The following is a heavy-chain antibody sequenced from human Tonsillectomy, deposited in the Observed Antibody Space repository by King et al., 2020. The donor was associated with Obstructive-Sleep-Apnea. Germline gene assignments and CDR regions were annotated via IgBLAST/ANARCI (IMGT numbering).Heavy chain of an antibody. CDR2: IYYSGST. Sequence: QLQESGPGLVKPSETLSLTCTVSGGSISSSSYYWGWIRQPPGKGLEWIGSIYYSGSTYYNPSLKSRVTISVDTSKNQFSLKLSSVTAADTAVYYCASTAQGTASDWFDPWGQGTLVTVSS. J-gene: IGHJ5*02. CDR1: GGSISSSSYY. V-gene: IGHV4-39*07. D-gene: IGHD3-10*01. CDR3: ASTAQGTASDWFDP.